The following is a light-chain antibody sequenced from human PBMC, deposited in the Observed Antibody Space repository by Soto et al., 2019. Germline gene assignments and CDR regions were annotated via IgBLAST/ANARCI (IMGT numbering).Light chain of an antibody. CDR1: QSISRY. CDR2: KAS. CDR3: QQYYSYPWT. J-gene: IGKJ1*01. Sequence: DIQMTQSPSSLSASVGDRVTITCGASQSISRYLSWYQQKPGKAPKLLIYKASTLKSGVPSRFSGSGSGTEFTLTISSLQPDDFATYYCQQYYSYPWTFGQGTKVDIK. V-gene: IGKV1-5*03.